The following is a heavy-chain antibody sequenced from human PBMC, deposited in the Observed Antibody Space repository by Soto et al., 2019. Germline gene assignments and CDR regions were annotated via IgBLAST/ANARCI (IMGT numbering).Heavy chain of an antibody. D-gene: IGHD3-10*01. Sequence: ASVKVSCKASGYTFTSYAMNWVRQAPGQRLEWMGWINAGNGNTKYSQKFQGRVTITRDTSASTAYMELSSLRSEDTAVYYCARKGSYYMDVWGKGTTVTVSS. V-gene: IGHV1-3*01. CDR3: ARKGSYYMDV. J-gene: IGHJ6*03. CDR2: INAGNGNT. CDR1: GYTFTSYA.